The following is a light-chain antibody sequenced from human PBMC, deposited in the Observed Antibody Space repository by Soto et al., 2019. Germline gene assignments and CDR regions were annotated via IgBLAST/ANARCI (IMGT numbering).Light chain of an antibody. Sequence: EIVLTQSPATLSSFPGDRVTLSCRASQSVNNNYLAWYQQKPGQSPRLLIYGASIRATAIPDRFSGSGSGTDFTLTISRLEPEDSAVYYCQQHSRSITFGGGTKVDIK. CDR2: GAS. V-gene: IGKV3-20*01. J-gene: IGKJ4*01. CDR1: QSVNNNY. CDR3: QQHSRSIT.